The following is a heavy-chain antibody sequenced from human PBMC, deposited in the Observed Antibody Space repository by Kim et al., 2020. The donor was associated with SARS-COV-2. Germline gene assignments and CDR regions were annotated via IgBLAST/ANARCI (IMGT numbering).Heavy chain of an antibody. J-gene: IGHJ4*02. CDR1: GYTFVNYG. V-gene: IGHV1-18*01. D-gene: IGHD6-13*01. CDR3: ARDGCGSGVLVS. CDR2: ISAYNGNR. Sequence: ASVKVSCKASGYTFVNYGFNWVRQAPGQGLEWMGWISAYNGNRHYAQKFEDRVTMTIDTSMSTAYLELSTLKSGDTAVYYCARDGCGSGVLVSWGQGALV.